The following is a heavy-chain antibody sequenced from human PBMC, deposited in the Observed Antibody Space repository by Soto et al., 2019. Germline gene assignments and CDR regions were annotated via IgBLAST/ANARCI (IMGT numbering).Heavy chain of an antibody. CDR1: GGTFSTYA. J-gene: IGHJ4*02. CDR2: IIPMFGTA. D-gene: IGHD1-26*01. V-gene: IGHV1-69*13. CDR3: ARGWETVGTTTPFAY. Sequence: GASVKVSCKASGGTFSTYAITWVRQAPGQGLEWMGGIIPMFGTANYAQKFRGRVTVTADESTSTAHMELSSLRSEDTAVYCCARGWETVGTTTPFAYWGQGTLVTVSS.